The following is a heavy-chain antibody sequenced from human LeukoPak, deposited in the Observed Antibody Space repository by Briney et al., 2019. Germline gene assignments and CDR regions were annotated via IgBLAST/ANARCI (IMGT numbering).Heavy chain of an antibody. J-gene: IGHJ4*02. Sequence: AASVKVSCKASGYTFTNYAMNWVRQAPGQGFEWVGWINTNTGNPTYAQGFTGRFVFSLDTSVSTAYLQISSLKTEDTAVYYCASGDSSGGEDYWGQGTLVTVSS. CDR1: GYTFTNYA. CDR2: INTNTGNP. D-gene: IGHD3-22*01. CDR3: ASGDSSGGEDY. V-gene: IGHV7-4-1*02.